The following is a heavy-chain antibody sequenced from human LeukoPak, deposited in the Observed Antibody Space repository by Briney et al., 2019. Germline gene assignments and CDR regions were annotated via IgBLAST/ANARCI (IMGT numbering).Heavy chain of an antibody. J-gene: IGHJ3*02. CDR1: GFTFSSYS. CDR2: ISSSSSXI. D-gene: IGHD3-9*01. V-gene: IGHV3-21*01. CDR3: ARPSSSQTYYDILTGYVDAFDI. Sequence: NTGGSLRLSCAASGFTFSSYSMNWVXQAPGXGLEWVSSISSSSSXIYYADSVKGRFTISRDNAKNSLYLQMNSLRAEDTAVYYCARPSSSQTYYDILTGYVDAFDIWGQGTMVTVSS.